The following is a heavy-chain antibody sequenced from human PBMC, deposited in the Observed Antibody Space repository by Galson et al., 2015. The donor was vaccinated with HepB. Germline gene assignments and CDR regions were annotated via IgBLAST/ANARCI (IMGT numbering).Heavy chain of an antibody. Sequence: SLRLSCAASGFTFGSYAVNWVRQAPGKGLEWVSAISDSGGRTYYADSVKGRFTISRDNTKNTLYLRMNSLRAEDTAVYYCAKSTDYDFWGGYGYYYHGLDAWGQGTAVTVSS. CDR3: AKSTDYDFWGGYGYYYHGLDA. CDR1: GFTFGSYA. J-gene: IGHJ6*02. CDR2: ISDSGGRT. D-gene: IGHD3-3*01. V-gene: IGHV3-23*01.